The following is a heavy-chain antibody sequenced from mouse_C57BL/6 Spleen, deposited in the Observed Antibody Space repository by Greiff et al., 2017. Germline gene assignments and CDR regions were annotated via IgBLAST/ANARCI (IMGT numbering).Heavy chain of an antibody. Sequence: EVKLVESGGDLVKPGGSLKLSCAASGFTFSSYGMSWVRQTPDKRLEWVATISRGGSYTYYPDSVKGRFTISRDNAKNTLYLQMSSLKSEDTAVYYCASSLNGNYVAMDYWGQGTSVTVSS. D-gene: IGHD2-1*01. CDR2: ISRGGSYT. J-gene: IGHJ4*01. V-gene: IGHV5-6*01. CDR1: GFTFSSYG. CDR3: ASSLNGNYVAMDY.